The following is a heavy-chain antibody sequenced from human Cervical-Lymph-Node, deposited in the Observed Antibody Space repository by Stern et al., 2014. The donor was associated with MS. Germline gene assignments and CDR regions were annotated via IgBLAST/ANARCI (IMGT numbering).Heavy chain of an antibody. D-gene: IGHD5-24*01. CDR3: ASGSLEGFDP. J-gene: IGHJ5*02. CDR2: ISAYSGNK. V-gene: IGHV1-18*01. Sequence: VQLVESGTEVNKPGASLKVSCKASGYTFSSLGIRWVRQAPGQGLEWMGWISAYSGNKPHAQKLQGRVTLTTDTSTSTAYMELRSLTSDDTAVYYCASGSLEGFDPWGQGTLVTVSS. CDR1: GYTFSSLG.